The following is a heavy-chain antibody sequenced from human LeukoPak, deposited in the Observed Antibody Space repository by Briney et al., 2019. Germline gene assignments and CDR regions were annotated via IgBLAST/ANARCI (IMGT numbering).Heavy chain of an antibody. Sequence: SETLSLTCTVSGASVSDFCWSWIRQPPGKGLEWIGYIYYSGSTNYNPSLKSRVTISVDTSKNQFSLKLSSVTAADTAVYYCARHGGVAAGYNWFDPWGQGTLVTVSS. D-gene: IGHD6-13*01. J-gene: IGHJ5*02. V-gene: IGHV4-59*08. CDR1: GASVSDFC. CDR2: IYYSGST. CDR3: ARHGGVAAGYNWFDP.